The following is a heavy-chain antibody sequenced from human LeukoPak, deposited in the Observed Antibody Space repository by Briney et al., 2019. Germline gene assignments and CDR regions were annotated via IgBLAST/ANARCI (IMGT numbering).Heavy chain of an antibody. V-gene: IGHV1-24*01. CDR3: ATGYCSSTSCYYHFDY. J-gene: IGHJ4*02. CDR1: AYTLTELS. CDR2: FDPEDGET. Sequence: GASVKVSCKVSAYTLTELSMHWVRQAPGKGLERMGGFDPEDGETIYAQKFQGRVTMTEDTSTDTAYMELSSLRSEDTAVYYCATGYCSSTSCYYHFDYWGQGTLVTVSS. D-gene: IGHD2-2*01.